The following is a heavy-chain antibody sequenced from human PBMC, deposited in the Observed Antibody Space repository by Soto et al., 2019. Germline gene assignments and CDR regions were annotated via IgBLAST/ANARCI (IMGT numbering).Heavy chain of an antibody. CDR3: ARDTGSSGLAYYFDY. CDR1: GYSLRGNY. CDR2: INPNSSGT. D-gene: IGHD6-19*01. Sequence: ASVKVSCKASGYSLRGNYIHWVRQTPGQGLEWMGWINPNSSGTVYAQKFQGRVTMTRDTSISTAYMELSRLRSDDTAVYYCARDTGSSGLAYYFDYWGQGTLVTVSS. J-gene: IGHJ4*02. V-gene: IGHV1-2*02.